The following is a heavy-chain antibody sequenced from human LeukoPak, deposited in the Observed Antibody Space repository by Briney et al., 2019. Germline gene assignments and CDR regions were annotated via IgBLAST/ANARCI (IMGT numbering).Heavy chain of an antibody. Sequence: SETLSLTCTVSGGSINNYYLSWIRQPPGKGLEWIGYIYYSGSTNYNPSLKSRVTISVDTSKNQFSLKLSSVTAADTAVYYCARARLRWSEGAFDIWGQGTMVTVSS. CDR2: IYYSGST. J-gene: IGHJ3*02. CDR3: ARARLRWSEGAFDI. V-gene: IGHV4-59*01. CDR1: GGSINNYY. D-gene: IGHD4-23*01.